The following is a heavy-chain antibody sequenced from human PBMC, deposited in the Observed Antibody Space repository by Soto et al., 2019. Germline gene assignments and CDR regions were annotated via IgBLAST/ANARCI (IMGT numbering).Heavy chain of an antibody. CDR3: AGLAVAGPNYQRHWYFDL. CDR2: IIPIFGTA. CDR1: GGTFSSYA. Sequence: QVQLVQSGAEVKKPGSSVKVSCKASGGTFSSYAISWVRQAPGQGLEWMGGIIPIFGTANYAQKFQGRVTITADESTSTAYMELSSLRSEDTAVYYCAGLAVAGPNYQRHWYFDLWGRGTLVTVSS. D-gene: IGHD6-19*01. J-gene: IGHJ2*01. V-gene: IGHV1-69*01.